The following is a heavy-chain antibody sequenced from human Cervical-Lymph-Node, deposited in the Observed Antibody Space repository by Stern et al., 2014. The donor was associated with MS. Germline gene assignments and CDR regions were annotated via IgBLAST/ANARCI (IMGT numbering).Heavy chain of an antibody. CDR1: GFTFSHYG. D-gene: IGHD2/OR15-2a*01. CDR3: LKEEEYDAFDI. J-gene: IGHJ3*02. CDR2: ISYDGTNK. V-gene: IGHV3-30*18. Sequence: VQLVESGGGVVQPGRSLRLSCAASGFTFSHYGMHWVRQAPGKGLEWVATISYDGTNKYYGDSVKGRITISRDNSKKTLYLQMHSLRPEDTAVYYCLKEEEYDAFDIWGQGTMVTVSS.